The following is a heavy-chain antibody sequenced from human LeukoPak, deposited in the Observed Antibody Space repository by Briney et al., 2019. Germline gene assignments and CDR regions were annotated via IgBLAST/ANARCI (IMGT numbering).Heavy chain of an antibody. V-gene: IGHV3-11*04. Sequence: PGGSLRLSCAASGFTFRHYFMSWIRQAPGKGLEGVSYISSSGSTIYYADSVKGRFTISRDNANNSLYLQMNSLRAEDTAVYYCSRDYGGSSPFDYWGQGTLVTVSS. CDR2: ISSSGSTI. J-gene: IGHJ4*02. D-gene: IGHD4-23*01. CDR3: SRDYGGSSPFDY. CDR1: GFTFRHYF.